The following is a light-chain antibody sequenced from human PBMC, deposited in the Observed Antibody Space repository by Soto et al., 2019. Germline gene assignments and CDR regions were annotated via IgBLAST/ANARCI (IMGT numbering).Light chain of an antibody. J-gene: IGKJ4*01. V-gene: IGKV1-39*01. CDR1: QSISSY. CDR3: QQSYSTPLT. CDR2: AAS. Sequence: DIQMTQSPSSLSASVGDRVTITCRASQSISSYLNWYQQKPGKAPKLLIYAASSLQSGVPSRFSGSGSGTDFTLTISSLQPEDFATYYCQQSYSTPLTCGGGTKVLIK.